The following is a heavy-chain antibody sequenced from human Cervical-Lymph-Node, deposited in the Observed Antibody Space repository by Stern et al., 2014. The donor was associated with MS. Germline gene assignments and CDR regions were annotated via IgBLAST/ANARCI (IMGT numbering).Heavy chain of an antibody. CDR2: ISYDGSNN. V-gene: IGHV3-30*03. Sequence: VQLVESGGGVVQPGRSLRLSCAASGFTFSSYGMHWVRQAPGKGLEWVAVISYDGSNNYYADSVKGRFTISRDNSKNTLYLQMNSLRAEDTAVYYCARRLVYCSGGSCRHYYYGMDVWGQGTTVTVSS. D-gene: IGHD2-15*01. CDR1: GFTFSSYG. CDR3: ARRLVYCSGGSCRHYYYGMDV. J-gene: IGHJ6*02.